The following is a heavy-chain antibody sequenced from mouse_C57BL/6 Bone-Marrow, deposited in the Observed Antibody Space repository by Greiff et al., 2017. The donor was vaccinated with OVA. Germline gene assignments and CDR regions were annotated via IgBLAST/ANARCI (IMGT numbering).Heavy chain of an antibody. J-gene: IGHJ2*01. CDR3: ASPYGNYFDY. Sequence: LQESGPELVKPGASVKLSCKASGYTFKSYDINWVKQRPGQGLEWIGWLYPRDGSTKYNEKFKGKATLTVDTSSSTAYMELHSLTSEDSAVYFCASPYGNYFDYWGQGTTLTVSS. CDR2: LYPRDGST. V-gene: IGHV1-85*01. CDR1: GYTFKSYD. D-gene: IGHD2-1*01.